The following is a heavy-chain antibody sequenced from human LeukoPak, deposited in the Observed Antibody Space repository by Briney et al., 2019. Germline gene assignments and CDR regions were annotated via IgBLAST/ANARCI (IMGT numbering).Heavy chain of an antibody. J-gene: IGHJ5*02. CDR2: INHSGST. CDR3: ARESSIAVAP. D-gene: IGHD6-19*01. Sequence: PSETLSRTCAVYGGSFSGYYWSWIRQPPGKGLEWIGEINHSGSTNYNPSLKSRVTISVDTSKNQFSLKLSSVTAADTAVYYCARESSIAVAPWGQGTLVTVSS. CDR1: GGSFSGYY. V-gene: IGHV4-34*01.